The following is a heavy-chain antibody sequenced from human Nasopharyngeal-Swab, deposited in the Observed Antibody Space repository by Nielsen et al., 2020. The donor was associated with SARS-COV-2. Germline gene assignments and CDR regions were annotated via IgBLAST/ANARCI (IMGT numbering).Heavy chain of an antibody. Sequence: GESLKISCAASGFTFRDSAIHWVRQDSGEGLESVARIRSKGNNYATAYSASVKGRFIIFRDDPTSTAYLQMNSLKTEDTAMYYCTRCGGGCYSGRDYWGQGTLVTVSS. CDR1: GFTFRDSA. D-gene: IGHD2-15*01. J-gene: IGHJ4*02. V-gene: IGHV3-73*01. CDR3: TRCGGGCYSGRDY. CDR2: IRSKGNNYAT.